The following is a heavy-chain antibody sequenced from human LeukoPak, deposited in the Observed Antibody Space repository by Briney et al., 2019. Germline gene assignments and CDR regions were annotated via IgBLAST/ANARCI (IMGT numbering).Heavy chain of an antibody. J-gene: IGHJ4*02. CDR1: GGSISSSSYY. Sequence: SETLSLTCTVSGGSISSSSYYWGWIRQPPGKGLEWIGTIYNSGTTYYNPSLKSRVTMSVDTSKNQFSLKLSSVTAADTAVFCCAGTQHGELDYWGQGALDTVSS. CDR3: AGTQHGELDY. V-gene: IGHV4-39*07. CDR2: IYNSGTT. D-gene: IGHD7-27*01.